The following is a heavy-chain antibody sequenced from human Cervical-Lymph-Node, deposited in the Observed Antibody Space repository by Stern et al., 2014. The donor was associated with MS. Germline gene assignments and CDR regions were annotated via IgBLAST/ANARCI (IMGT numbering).Heavy chain of an antibody. V-gene: IGHV3-53*01. Sequence: EVQLVESGGGLIQPGGSLRLSCAAPGFTVSKNYLSWVRQAPGKGLEWVSLIYPVGSTYYAGSVKGRFTISRDSSKNMLFLQMNSLRAEDTAMYYCARAIFGVNTAAMAPDAFDSWGQGTMVTVSS. CDR1: GFTVSKNY. J-gene: IGHJ3*01. D-gene: IGHD3-3*01. CDR2: IYPVGST. CDR3: ARAIFGVNTAAMAPDAFDS.